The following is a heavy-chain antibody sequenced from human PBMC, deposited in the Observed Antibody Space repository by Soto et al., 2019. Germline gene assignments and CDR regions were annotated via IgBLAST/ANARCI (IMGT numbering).Heavy chain of an antibody. Sequence: SETLSLTCAVSGESVSIGDFYWTWIRQPPGKPLEWIGYVYSTGTTNYSPSLKSRVDMSVDTSENQFSLKLRSVTAADAAVYFCARVSKLVAPKDGRRAYFFAMDVWGHGTTVTVSS. CDR3: ARVSKLVAPKDGRRAYFFAMDV. CDR1: GESVSIGDFY. J-gene: IGHJ6*02. CDR2: VYSTGTT. V-gene: IGHV4-61*08. D-gene: IGHD6-6*01.